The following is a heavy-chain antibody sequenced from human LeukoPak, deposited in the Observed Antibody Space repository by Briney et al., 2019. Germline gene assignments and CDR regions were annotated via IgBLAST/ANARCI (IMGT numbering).Heavy chain of an antibody. CDR3: ARDPDYGSGNYYQHFDY. Sequence: GGSLRLSCAASGFTFSSYAMHWVRQAPGKGLEWVAVISYDGSNKYYADSVKGRFTISRDNSKNTLYLQMNSLRAEDTAVYYCARDPDYGSGNYYQHFDYWGQEPWSPSPQ. CDR2: ISYDGSNK. J-gene: IGHJ4*01. V-gene: IGHV3-30-3*01. D-gene: IGHD3-10*01. CDR1: GFTFSSYA.